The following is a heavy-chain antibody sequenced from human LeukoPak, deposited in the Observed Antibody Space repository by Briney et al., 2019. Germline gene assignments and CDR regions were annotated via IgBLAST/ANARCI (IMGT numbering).Heavy chain of an antibody. CDR3: ARDTGGIAARRWDY. J-gene: IGHJ4*02. CDR2: ISYDGSNK. V-gene: IGHV3-30*04. Sequence: PGGSLRLSCAASGFTFSSYAMHWGRQAPGKGLEWVAVISYDGSNKYYADSVKGRFTISRDNSKNTLYLQMNSLRAEDTAVYYCARDTGGIAARRWDYWGRGTLVTVSS. CDR1: GFTFSSYA. D-gene: IGHD6-6*01.